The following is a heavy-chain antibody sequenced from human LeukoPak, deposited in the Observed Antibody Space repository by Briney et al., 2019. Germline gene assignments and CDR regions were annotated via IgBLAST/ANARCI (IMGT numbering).Heavy chain of an antibody. CDR2: ISGSGGST. CDR1: GFAFDDYA. Sequence: GGSLRLSCAASGFAFDDYAIHWVRRAPGKGLEWVSAISGSGGSTYYADSVKGRFTISRDNSKNTLYLQMNSLRAEDTAVYYCAKARLRFLEWPPYDYWGQGTLVTVSS. J-gene: IGHJ4*02. V-gene: IGHV3-23*01. D-gene: IGHD3-3*01. CDR3: AKARLRFLEWPPYDY.